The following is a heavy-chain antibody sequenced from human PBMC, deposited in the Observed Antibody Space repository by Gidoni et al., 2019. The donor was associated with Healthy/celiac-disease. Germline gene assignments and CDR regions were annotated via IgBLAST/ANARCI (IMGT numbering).Heavy chain of an antibody. CDR3: ARDRRAPYDYGDSLFDY. D-gene: IGHD4-17*01. J-gene: IGHJ4*02. V-gene: IGHV3-7*05. CDR1: VFTFSSYW. CDR2: IKQDGSEK. Sequence: EVQLVESGGGLVQPGGSLSLSCAASVFTFSSYWMSWVRQAPGKGLEWVANIKQDGSEKYYVDSVKGRFTISRDNAKNSLYLQMNSLRAEDTAVYYCARDRRAPYDYGDSLFDYWGQGTLVTVSS.